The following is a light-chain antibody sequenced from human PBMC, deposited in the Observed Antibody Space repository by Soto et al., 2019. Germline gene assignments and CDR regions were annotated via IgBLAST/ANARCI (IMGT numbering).Light chain of an antibody. Sequence: DIQMTQSPSSVSASVGDRVTNTCRASYGISSWSAWYQQRPVKSPKLLIYGASSLQSGVPSRFSGSGSGTDFTLTISSLQPEDFATYYCQQATRFPVSFGGGTKV. V-gene: IGKV1-12*01. CDR2: GAS. CDR1: YGISSW. J-gene: IGKJ4*01. CDR3: QQATRFPVS.